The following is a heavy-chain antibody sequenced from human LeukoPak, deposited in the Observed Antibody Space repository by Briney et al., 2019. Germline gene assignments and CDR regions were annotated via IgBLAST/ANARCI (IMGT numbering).Heavy chain of an antibody. D-gene: IGHD2-2*02. Sequence: SQTLSLTCIVSGGSIISGDYYWSWIRQPPGKGLEWIGYIYHNGDTYYNPSLKSRVSISVDTSKNQFSLKLSSVAAADTAVYYCARAGVVPAAINRAFDIWGQGSVVTVSS. J-gene: IGHJ3*02. V-gene: IGHV4-30-4*08. CDR3: ARAGVVPAAINRAFDI. CDR1: GGSIISGDYY. CDR2: IYHNGDT.